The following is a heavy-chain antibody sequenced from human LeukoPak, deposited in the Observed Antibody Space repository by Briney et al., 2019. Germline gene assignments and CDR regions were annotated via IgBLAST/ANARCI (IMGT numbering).Heavy chain of an antibody. V-gene: IGHV3-9*01. Sequence: GGSLRLSCAASGFTFDDYAMHWVRQAPGKGLEWVSGISWNSGSIGYADSVKGRFTISRDNAKNSLYLQMNSLRAEDTALYYCAKVRASGGSYFYFGYWGQGTLVTVSS. CDR3: AKVRASGGSYFYFGY. D-gene: IGHD1-26*01. J-gene: IGHJ4*02. CDR2: ISWNSGSI. CDR1: GFTFDDYA.